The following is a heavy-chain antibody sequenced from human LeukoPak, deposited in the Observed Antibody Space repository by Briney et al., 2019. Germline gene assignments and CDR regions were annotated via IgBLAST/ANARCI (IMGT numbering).Heavy chain of an antibody. CDR1: GYDFTKYA. V-gene: IGHV1-3*03. J-gene: IGHJ4*02. Sequence: ASVKVSCKASGYDFTKYAVQWVRQAPGQRLEWMGWIDAGNGRTKYSQDFQGRVTITRDTSASIVYMELSSLRSDDMAVYYCARDKGTSYLSSFDYWGQGTLVTVSS. D-gene: IGHD6-6*01. CDR3: ARDKGTSYLSSFDY. CDR2: IDAGNGRT.